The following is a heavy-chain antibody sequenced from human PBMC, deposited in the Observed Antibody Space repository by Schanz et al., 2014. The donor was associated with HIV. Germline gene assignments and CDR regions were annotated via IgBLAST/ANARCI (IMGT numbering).Heavy chain of an antibody. CDR2: IIPIFDTT. CDR1: GGTFISYA. D-gene: IGHD2-21*02. CDR3: ARTYTGDWSTGAD. J-gene: IGHJ4*02. Sequence: QVQLVQSGAEVKKPGFSVRVSCKASGGTFISYAVSWVRQAPGQGLEWMGGIIPIFDTTNYAQKFQGRVTITADKSTSTVYMDLSSLRSEDTAVYYCARTYTGDWSTGADWGQGTLVTVSS. V-gene: IGHV1-69*06.